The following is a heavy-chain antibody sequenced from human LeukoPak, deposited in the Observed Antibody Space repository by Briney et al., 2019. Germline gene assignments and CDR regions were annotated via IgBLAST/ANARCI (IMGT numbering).Heavy chain of an antibody. V-gene: IGHV3-48*01. Sequence: GGSLRLSCAASGFTFIGHSMNWVRQAPGKGLEWVSSITPSGGNIYSADSVKGPFTISRENAKRSLYLKMNSLRAEDTAVYYCARGGYTVRGVLITPHFDSWGQGTLVTVSS. J-gene: IGHJ4*02. CDR2: ITPSGGNI. D-gene: IGHD3-10*01. CDR1: GFTFIGHS. CDR3: ARGGYTVRGVLITPHFDS.